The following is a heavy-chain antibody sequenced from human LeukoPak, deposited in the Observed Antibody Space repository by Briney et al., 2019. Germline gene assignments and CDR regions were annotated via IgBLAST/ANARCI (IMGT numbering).Heavy chain of an antibody. Sequence: AASVKVSCKASGGTFSSYAISWVRQAPGQGLEWMGRIIPILGIANYAQKFQGRVTITADKSTSTAYMELSSLRSEDTAVYYCARDDYEFWSGYYGFDYWGQGTLVTVSS. CDR1: GGTFSSYA. CDR2: IIPILGIA. D-gene: IGHD3-3*01. CDR3: ARDDYEFWSGYYGFDY. J-gene: IGHJ4*02. V-gene: IGHV1-69*04.